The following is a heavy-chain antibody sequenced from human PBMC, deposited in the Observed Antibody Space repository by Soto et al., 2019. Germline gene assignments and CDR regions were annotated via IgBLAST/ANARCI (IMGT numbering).Heavy chain of an antibody. J-gene: IGHJ5*02. CDR1: GFTFSSYA. Sequence: GGSLRLSCGASGFTFSSYAMSWVRQAPGKGLEWVSTISSNSAYIYYTDALRGRFTISRDNAKNSLHLQMNSLRAEDTAVYYCTRDASRDSSARGWFDPWGPGTLVTVSS. V-gene: IGHV3-21*01. D-gene: IGHD6-13*01. CDR2: ISSNSAYI. CDR3: TRDASRDSSARGWFDP.